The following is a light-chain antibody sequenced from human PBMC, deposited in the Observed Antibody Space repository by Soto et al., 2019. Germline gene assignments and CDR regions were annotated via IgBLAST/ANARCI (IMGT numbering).Light chain of an antibody. CDR2: DVN. CDR3: CSYAGSFVV. V-gene: IGLV2-11*01. Sequence: QSALTQPRSVSGSPGQSVTISCTGTGSDVGGYNYVSWYLHHPGKAPKVMIYDVNKRPSGVPDRFSGSKSDNTASLTISGLQAEDEADYYCCSYAGSFVVFGGGTKLTVL. J-gene: IGLJ2*01. CDR1: GSDVGGYNY.